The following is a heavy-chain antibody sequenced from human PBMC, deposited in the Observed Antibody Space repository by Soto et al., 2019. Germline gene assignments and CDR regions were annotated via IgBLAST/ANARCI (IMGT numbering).Heavy chain of an antibody. V-gene: IGHV1-69*08. J-gene: IGHJ3*02. Sequence: QVQLVQSGAEVKKPGSSVKVSCKASGGTFSSYTISWVRQAPGQGLEWMGRIIPILGIANYAQKFQVRVTITADKSTSTAYMELSSLRSEDTAVYYCARDRSTHYDILTGDAFDIWGQGTMVTVSS. CDR3: ARDRSTHYDILTGDAFDI. CDR2: IIPILGIA. CDR1: GGTFSSYT. D-gene: IGHD3-9*01.